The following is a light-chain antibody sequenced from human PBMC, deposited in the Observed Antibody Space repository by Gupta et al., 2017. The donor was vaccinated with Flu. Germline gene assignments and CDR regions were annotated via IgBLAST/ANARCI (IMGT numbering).Light chain of an antibody. CDR2: GVS. CDR1: QSVSSSY. Sequence: EIVLTQSPGTLSLSPGERATLSCRASQSVSSSYLAWYQQKPGQAPRLLIYGVSSRATGIPDRFSGSGSGTDFTLTISRLEPEDFAVYYCQQYGSSPGFTFGPGTKVDIK. CDR3: QQYGSSPGFT. V-gene: IGKV3-20*01. J-gene: IGKJ3*01.